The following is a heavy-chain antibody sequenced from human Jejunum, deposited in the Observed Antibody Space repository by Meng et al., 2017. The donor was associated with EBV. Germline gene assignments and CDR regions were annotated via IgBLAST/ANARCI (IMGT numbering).Heavy chain of an antibody. V-gene: IGHV4-39*01. CDR1: GGSISGNYY. J-gene: IGHJ5*02. CDR3: ARSKMGATKWFDP. Sequence: QLHLQESGPGLVNPSATLSLMCTVSGGSISGNYYWGWIRQSPGKGLEFIGTMSDSGSPYYNPSLKSRVTISVDTSKKQFSLKLTSVTAADTAVYYCARSKMGATKWFDPWGQGTLVTVSS. CDR2: MSDSGSP. D-gene: IGHD1-26*01.